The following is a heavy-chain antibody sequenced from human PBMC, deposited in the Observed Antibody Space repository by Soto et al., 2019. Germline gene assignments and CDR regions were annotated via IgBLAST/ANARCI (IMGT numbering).Heavy chain of an antibody. CDR1: GGSFSGYY. J-gene: IGHJ5*02. CDR3: ASYYGSGSYVNNNWFDP. D-gene: IGHD3-10*01. V-gene: IGHV4-34*01. Sequence: SETLSLTCAVYGGSFSGYYWSWIRQPPGKGLEWIGEINHSGSTNYNPSLKSRVTISVDTSKNQFSLKLSSVTAADTAVYYCASYYGSGSYVNNNWFDPWGQGTLVT. CDR2: INHSGST.